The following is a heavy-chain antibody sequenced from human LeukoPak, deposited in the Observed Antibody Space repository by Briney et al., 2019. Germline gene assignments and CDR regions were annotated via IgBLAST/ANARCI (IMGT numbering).Heavy chain of an antibody. J-gene: IGHJ4*02. V-gene: IGHV3-53*01. D-gene: IGHD3-16*01. CDR1: GFTVSGTH. CDR2: IYTGGTT. CDR3: ARDQATSGGGLDS. Sequence: GGSLRLSCAASGFTVSGTHMSWVRQAPGKGVEWISAIYTGGTTYYSDSVEGRFTISRDKSKNTLYLHMDSLRVEDTAVYYCARDQATSGGGLDSWGQGTLVTVSS.